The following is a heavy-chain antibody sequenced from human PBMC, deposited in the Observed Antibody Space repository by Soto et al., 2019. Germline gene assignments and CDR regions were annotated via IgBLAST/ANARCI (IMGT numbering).Heavy chain of an antibody. J-gene: IGHJ6*02. D-gene: IGHD3-3*01. CDR1: GGTFSSYA. CDR3: ARGAIFGVVSSSRLDV. CDR2: IIPIFGTA. V-gene: IGHV1-69*01. Sequence: QVQLVQSGAEVKKPGSSVKVSCKASGGTFSSYAISWVRQAPGQGLEWMGGIIPIFGTANYAQKFQGRVTSTADESTRTAYMELRRLISEDRAVYDFARGAIFGVVSSSRLDVWGQGTTVTVSS.